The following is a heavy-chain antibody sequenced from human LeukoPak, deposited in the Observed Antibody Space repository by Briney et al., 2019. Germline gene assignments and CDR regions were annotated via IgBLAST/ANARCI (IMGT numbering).Heavy chain of an antibody. CDR3: ARDSDVVVPAAPPFDY. D-gene: IGHD2-2*01. CDR1: GYTFTNYG. Sequence: ASVKVSCKASGYTFTNYGISWVRQAPGQGLEWMGWISAHNGNTKNAQKFQGRVTLTTDTSTSTAYMELRSLRSDDTAVYYCARDSDVVVPAAPPFDYWGQGTLVTVSS. J-gene: IGHJ4*02. V-gene: IGHV1-18*01. CDR2: ISAHNGNT.